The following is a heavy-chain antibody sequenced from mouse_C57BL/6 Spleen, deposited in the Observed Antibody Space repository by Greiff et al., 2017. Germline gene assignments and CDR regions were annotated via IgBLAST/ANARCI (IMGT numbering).Heavy chain of an antibody. CDR2: INPSSGYT. D-gene: IGHD3-2*01. CDR3: ASQTTYAYYYAMDS. J-gene: IGHJ4*01. V-gene: IGHV1-4*01. Sequence: VQLQQSGAELARPGASVKMSCKASGYTFTSYAMPWVNQRPGQGLEWIGYINPSSGYTKYNQKVKDKATLTADKASSTAYMQLSRLTSEDSAVXYCASQTTYAYYYAMDSRGQGTSVTVSS. CDR1: GYTFTSYA.